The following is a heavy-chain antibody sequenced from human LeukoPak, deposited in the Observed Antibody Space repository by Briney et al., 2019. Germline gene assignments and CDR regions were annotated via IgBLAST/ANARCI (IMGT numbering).Heavy chain of an antibody. V-gene: IGHV3-23*01. J-gene: IGHJ6*03. D-gene: IGHD5-24*01. CDR3: AKVWLDYYYYMDV. CDR1: GFTFSSYA. Sequence: GGSLRLSCAASGFTFSSYAMSWVRQAPGKGLEWVSAISSSGGSTYYADSVKGRFTISRDNSKNTLYLQMNSLRAEDTAVYYCAKVWLDYYYYMDVWGKGTTVTVSS. CDR2: ISSSGGST.